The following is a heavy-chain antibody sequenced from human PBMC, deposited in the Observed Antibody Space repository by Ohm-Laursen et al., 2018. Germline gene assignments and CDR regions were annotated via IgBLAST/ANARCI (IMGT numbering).Heavy chain of an antibody. Sequence: TLSLTCTVSGGSISSGGYYWSWIRQHPGKGLEWIGYIYYSGSTYYNPSLKSRVTISVDTSKNQFSLKLSSVTAADTAVYYCARQLGMRDYFDYWGQGTLVTVSS. V-gene: IGHV4-31*03. CDR3: ARQLGMRDYFDY. D-gene: IGHD7-27*01. J-gene: IGHJ4*02. CDR1: GGSISSGGYY. CDR2: IYYSGST.